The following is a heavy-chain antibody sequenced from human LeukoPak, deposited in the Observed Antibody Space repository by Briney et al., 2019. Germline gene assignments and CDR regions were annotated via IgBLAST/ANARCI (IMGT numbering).Heavy chain of an antibody. CDR1: GFTVSSNY. Sequence: QPGGSLRLSCAASGFTVSSNYMSWVRQAPGKGLEWVSVIYSGGSTYYADSVKGRFTISRDNSKNTLYLQMNSLRAEDTAVYYCARVHSSSWYYFDYWGQGTLVTVSS. D-gene: IGHD6-13*01. CDR2: IYSGGST. V-gene: IGHV3-66*01. J-gene: IGHJ4*02. CDR3: ARVHSSSWYYFDY.